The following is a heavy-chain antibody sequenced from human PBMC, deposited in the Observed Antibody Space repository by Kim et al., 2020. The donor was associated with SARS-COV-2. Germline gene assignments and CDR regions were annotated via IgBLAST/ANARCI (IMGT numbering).Heavy chain of an antibody. CDR3: ARGAPTSGLWFGELLPRGAFDI. V-gene: IGHV3-74*01. D-gene: IGHD3-10*01. J-gene: IGHJ3*02. CDR2: INSDGSST. Sequence: GGSLRLSCAASGFTFSSYWMHWVRQAPGKGLVWVSRINSDGSSTSYADSVKGRFTISRDNAKNTLYLQMNSLRAEDTAVYYCARGAPTSGLWFGELLPRGAFDIWGQGTMVTVSS. CDR1: GFTFSSYW.